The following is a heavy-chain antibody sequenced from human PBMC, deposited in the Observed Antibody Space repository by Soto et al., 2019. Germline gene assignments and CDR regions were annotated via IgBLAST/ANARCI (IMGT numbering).Heavy chain of an antibody. CDR2: VSPYNGYT. Sequence: QVQLVQSGDEVKKPGDSVKVSCKASDNSFSTFDLSWVRQAPGQGLEWMGSVSPYNGYTDYAQNLQGRVTMTTDRNTSTTSQELRSLRSDDTAVYYCARGGAVANAIDYWGQGTLVTVSS. V-gene: IGHV1-18*01. CDR1: DNSFSTFD. CDR3: ARGGAVANAIDY. J-gene: IGHJ4*02. D-gene: IGHD5-12*01.